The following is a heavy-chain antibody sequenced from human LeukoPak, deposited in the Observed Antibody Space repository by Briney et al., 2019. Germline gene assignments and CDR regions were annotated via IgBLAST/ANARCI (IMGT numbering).Heavy chain of an antibody. CDR2: INHSGST. CDR1: GGSFSGYY. Sequence: SETLSLTCAVYGGSFSGYYWSWIRQAPGKGLEWIGEINHSGSTNYNPSLKSRVTISVDTSKNQFSLKLSSVTAADTAVYYCARGEDIVVVPATSRTKHFDYWGQGTLVTVSS. V-gene: IGHV4-34*01. J-gene: IGHJ4*02. CDR3: ARGEDIVVVPATSRTKHFDY. D-gene: IGHD2-2*01.